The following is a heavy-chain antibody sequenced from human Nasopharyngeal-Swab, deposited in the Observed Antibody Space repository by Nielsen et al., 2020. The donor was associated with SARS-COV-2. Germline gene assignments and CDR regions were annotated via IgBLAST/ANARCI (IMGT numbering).Heavy chain of an antibody. V-gene: IGHV4-31*02. CDR2: IYYSGST. Sequence: PGKGLEWIGYIYYSGSTYYNPSLKSRVTLSVDTSKNQFSLKLSSVTAADTAVYYCARGFVGAYYDSNLDVWGKGTTVTVSS. D-gene: IGHD3-22*01. CDR3: ARGFVGAYYDSNLDV. J-gene: IGHJ6*04.